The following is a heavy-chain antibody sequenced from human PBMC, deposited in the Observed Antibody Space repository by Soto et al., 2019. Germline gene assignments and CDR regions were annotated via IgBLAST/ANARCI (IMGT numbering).Heavy chain of an antibody. CDR3: TRDRGIAAAGPYYSYYYGMDV. D-gene: IGHD6-13*01. CDR1: GFTFSSYD. CDR2: IGTAGDT. Sequence: GGSLRLSCAASGFTFSSYDMHWVRQATGKGLEWVSAIGTAGDTYYPGSVKGRFTISRENAKNSLYLQMNSLRAEDTAVYYCTRDRGIAAAGPYYSYYYGMDVWGQGTTVTVSS. V-gene: IGHV3-13*01. J-gene: IGHJ6*02.